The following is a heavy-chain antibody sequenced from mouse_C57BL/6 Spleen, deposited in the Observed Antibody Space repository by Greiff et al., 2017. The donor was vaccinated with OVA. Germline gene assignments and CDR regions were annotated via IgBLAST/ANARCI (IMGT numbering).Heavy chain of an antibody. CDR3: ARRDGYPYYFDY. D-gene: IGHD2-3*01. CDR2: ISSGGSYT. V-gene: IGHV5-6*01. J-gene: IGHJ2*01. CDR1: GFTFSSYG. Sequence: EVQGVESGGDLVKPGGSLKLSCAASGFTFSSYGMSWVRQTPDKRLEWVATISSGGSYTYYPDSVKGRFTISRDNAKNTLYLQMSSLKSEDTAMYYCARRDGYPYYFDYWGQGTTLTVSS.